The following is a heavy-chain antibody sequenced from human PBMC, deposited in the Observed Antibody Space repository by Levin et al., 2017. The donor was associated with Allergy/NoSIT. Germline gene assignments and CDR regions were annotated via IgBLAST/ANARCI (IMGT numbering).Heavy chain of an antibody. Sequence: ASVKVSCKTSGYTFTGYYLHWVRQAPGQGPECMGWINPHSGGTNYAQKFQGRVTMTRDTSTSTVYMELSRLRSDDTAVYYCARRNYYGSGSYTYYFDYWGQGTLVTVSS. CDR3: ARRNYYGSGSYTYYFDY. V-gene: IGHV1-2*02. J-gene: IGHJ4*02. CDR1: GYTFTGYY. CDR2: INPHSGGT. D-gene: IGHD3-10*01.